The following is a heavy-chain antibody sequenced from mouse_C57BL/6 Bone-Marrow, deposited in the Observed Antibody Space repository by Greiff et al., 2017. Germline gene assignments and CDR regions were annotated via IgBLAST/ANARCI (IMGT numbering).Heavy chain of an antibody. V-gene: IGHV1-63*01. Sequence: VQLQQSGAELVRPGTSVKMSCKASGYTFTNYWIGWAKQRPGHGLEWIGDIYPGGGYTNYNEKFKGKATLTADKSSSTAYMQFSSLTSEDSAIYYCARSLYYYGSSYHWYFDVWGTGTTVTVSS. D-gene: IGHD1-1*01. J-gene: IGHJ1*03. CDR2: IYPGGGYT. CDR1: GYTFTNYW. CDR3: ARSLYYYGSSYHWYFDV.